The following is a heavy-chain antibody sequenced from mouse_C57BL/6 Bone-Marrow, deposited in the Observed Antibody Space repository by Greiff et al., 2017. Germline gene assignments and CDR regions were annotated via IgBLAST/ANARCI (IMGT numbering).Heavy chain of an antibody. CDR2: ISDGGSYT. J-gene: IGHJ1*03. CDR3: AREHYGSSRDV. CDR1: GFTFSSYA. V-gene: IGHV5-4*01. D-gene: IGHD1-1*01. Sequence: EVMLVQSGGGLVKPGGSLKLSCAASGFTFSSYAMSWVRQTPGQRLEWVATISDGGSYTYYPDNVKGRVTLSRDNAKNNLYLQMSHLKSEDSAVDDFAREHYGSSRDVWGRGTTVTVAS.